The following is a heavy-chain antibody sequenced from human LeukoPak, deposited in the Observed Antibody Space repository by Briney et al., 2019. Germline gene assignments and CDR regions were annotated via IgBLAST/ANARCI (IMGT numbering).Heavy chain of an antibody. D-gene: IGHD3-22*01. Sequence: PGGSLRLSCAASGFTFSSYAMSWVRQAPGKGLEWFSAISGSGGSTYYADSVKGRFTISRDNYKNTLYLQLNGLRAEDAAIYYCTKDRYDSSGYDYWGQGTLVTVSS. CDR1: GFTFSSYA. J-gene: IGHJ4*02. CDR2: ISGSGGST. V-gene: IGHV3-23*01. CDR3: TKDRYDSSGYDY.